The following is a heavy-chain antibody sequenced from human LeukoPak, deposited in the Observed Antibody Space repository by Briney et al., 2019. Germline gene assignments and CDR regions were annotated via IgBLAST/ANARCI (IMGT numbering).Heavy chain of an antibody. Sequence: GASVKVSCKASGYTFITYGINWVRQAPGQGLEWMGWIGGYNGNTNYAQNLQGRVTMTTDTSTSTAYMELRSLRSDDTAVYYCARTGDDYYNYYYYMDVWGKGTTVTVSS. CDR2: IGGYNGNT. D-gene: IGHD2-21*02. V-gene: IGHV1-18*01. CDR3: ARTGDDYYNYYYYMDV. CDR1: GYTFITYG. J-gene: IGHJ6*03.